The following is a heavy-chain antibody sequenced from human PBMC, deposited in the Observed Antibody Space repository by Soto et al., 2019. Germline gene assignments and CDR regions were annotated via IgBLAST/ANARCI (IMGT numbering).Heavy chain of an antibody. J-gene: IGHJ6*02. D-gene: IGHD5-18*01. CDR1: GYSISSGYY. CDR2: IYHSGST. CDR3: ARDRSTATDDYYYYYGMDV. Sequence: SETLSLTCAVSGYSISSGYYWGWIRQPPGKGLEWIGSIYHSGSTYYNPSLKSRVTISVDTSKNQFSLKLSSVTAADTAVYYCARDRSTATDDYYYYYGMDVWGQGTTVTVSS. V-gene: IGHV4-38-2*02.